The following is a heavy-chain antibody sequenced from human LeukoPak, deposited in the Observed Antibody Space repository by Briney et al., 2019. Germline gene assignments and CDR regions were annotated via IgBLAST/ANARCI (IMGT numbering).Heavy chain of an antibody. D-gene: IGHD6-19*01. CDR1: GGSISSDTNY. Sequence: PSETLSLTCTVSGGSISSDTNYWGWIRQPPGKGLEWIGSIHYSGTPYYNPSLKSRITISVDTSKNQFSLKLSSVTAADTAVYYCAFRIAVAGYAFDIWGQGTMVTVSS. V-gene: IGHV4-39*07. CDR2: IHYSGTP. CDR3: AFRIAVAGYAFDI. J-gene: IGHJ3*02.